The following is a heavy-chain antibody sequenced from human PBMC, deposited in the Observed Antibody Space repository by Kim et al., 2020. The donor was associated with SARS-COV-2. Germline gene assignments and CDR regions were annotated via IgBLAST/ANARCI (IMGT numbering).Heavy chain of an antibody. V-gene: IGHV4-30-2*01. J-gene: IGHJ6*02. CDR3: ARVPVGRITMVRGAPGYYDGMDV. CDR1: GGSISSGGYS. Sequence: SETLSLTCAVSGGSISSGGYSWSWIRQPPGKGLEWIGYIYHSGSTYYNPSLKSRVTISVDRSKNQFSLKLSSVTAADTAVYYCARVPVGRITMVRGAPGYYDGMDVWGQGTPVTVSS. D-gene: IGHD3-10*01. CDR2: IYHSGST.